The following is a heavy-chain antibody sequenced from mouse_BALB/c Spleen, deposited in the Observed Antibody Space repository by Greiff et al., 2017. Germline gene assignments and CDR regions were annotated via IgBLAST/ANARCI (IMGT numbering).Heavy chain of an antibody. V-gene: IGHV2-9*02. Sequence: VKLVESGPGLVAPSQSLSITCTVSGFSLTSYGVHWVRQPPGKGLEWLGVIWAGGSTNYNSALMSRLSISKDNSKSQVFLKMNSLQTDDTAMYYCARDRRVLTGSWFAYWGQGTLVTVSA. CDR3: ARDRRVLTGSWFAY. CDR1: GFSLTSYG. D-gene: IGHD4-1*01. CDR2: IWAGGST. J-gene: IGHJ3*01.